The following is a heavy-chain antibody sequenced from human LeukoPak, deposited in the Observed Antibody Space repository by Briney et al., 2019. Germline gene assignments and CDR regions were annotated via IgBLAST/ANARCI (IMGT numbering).Heavy chain of an antibody. CDR1: GGSISSYY. D-gene: IGHD6-25*01. Sequence: SSETLSLTCTVSGGSISSYYWSWIRQPPGKGLEWIGYIYYSGSTNYNPSLKSRVTISVDTSKNQSSLKLSSVTAADTAVYYCAREAAERYFDPWGRGTLVTVSS. V-gene: IGHV4-59*01. CDR2: IYYSGST. J-gene: IGHJ2*01. CDR3: AREAAERYFDP.